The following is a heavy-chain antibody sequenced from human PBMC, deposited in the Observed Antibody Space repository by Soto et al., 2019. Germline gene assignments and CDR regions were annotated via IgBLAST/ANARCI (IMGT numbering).Heavy chain of an antibody. CDR2: ISGSGGSP. CDR1: GFTFSNYA. D-gene: IGHD2-2*01. V-gene: IGHV3-23*01. J-gene: IGHJ4*02. CDR3: AKEGTSCVYYWDY. Sequence: EVQLLESGGGLVQPGGSLRLSCAASGFTFSNYAMNWVRQAPGKGLEWVSTISGSGGSPYYADSVKGRFTISRDNSKNTLYLQMNSLRAGDSAIDYGAKEGTSCVYYWDYWGKGTLVTVSS.